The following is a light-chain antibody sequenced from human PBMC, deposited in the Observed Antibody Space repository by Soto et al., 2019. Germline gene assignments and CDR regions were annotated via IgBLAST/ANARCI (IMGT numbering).Light chain of an antibody. CDR2: ENN. V-gene: IGLV1-51*02. CDR3: GAWDRSLSGGI. CDR1: SSNIGTYY. J-gene: IGLJ2*01. Sequence: QSVLTQPPSVSAAPGQKVTISCSGSSSNIGTYYVSWYQQFPGSAPKLLIHENNKRPSGIPDRFSGSKSGTSATLDITGLQTGDEAVYYCGAWDRSLSGGIFGGGTKLTAL.